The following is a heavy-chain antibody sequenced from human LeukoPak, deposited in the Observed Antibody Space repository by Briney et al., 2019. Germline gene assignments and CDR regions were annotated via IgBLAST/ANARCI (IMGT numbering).Heavy chain of an antibody. Sequence: SETLSLTCTVSGGSISSSSYYWGWIRQPPGKGLEWIGSIYYSGSTYYNPSLKSRVTISVDTSKNQFSLKLSSVTAADTAVYYCATYSSSWDSVALEYWGQGTLVTVSS. V-gene: IGHV4-39*01. J-gene: IGHJ4*02. D-gene: IGHD6-13*01. CDR3: ATYSSSWDSVALEY. CDR1: GGSISSSSYY. CDR2: IYYSGST.